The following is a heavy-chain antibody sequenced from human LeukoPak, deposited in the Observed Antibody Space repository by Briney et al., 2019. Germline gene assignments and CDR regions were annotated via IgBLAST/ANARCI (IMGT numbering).Heavy chain of an antibody. D-gene: IGHD1-26*01. Sequence: GGSLRLSCAASGFTFSSYDMHWVRQAPGKGLEWVAFIRYDGSSKYYADSVKGRFTISRDNSKNTLYLRMNSLRAEDTAVYCCAKGQGWEHGYYFQYMDVGEKENTVSIS. J-gene: IGHJ6*03. CDR2: IRYDGSSK. V-gene: IGHV3-30*02. CDR3: AKGQGWEHGYYFQYMDV. CDR1: GFTFSSYD.